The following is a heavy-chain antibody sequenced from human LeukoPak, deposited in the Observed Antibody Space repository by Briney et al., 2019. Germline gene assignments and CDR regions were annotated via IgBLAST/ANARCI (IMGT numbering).Heavy chain of an antibody. J-gene: IGHJ4*02. CDR3: AGYCRGGSCHLDY. Sequence: SETLSLTCAVYGGSFSGYYWSWIRQPPGKGLEWIGEINHSGSTNYNPSLKSRVTISVDTSKNQFSLKLSSVTAADTAVYYCAGYCRGGSCHLDYWGQGTLVTVSS. CDR1: GGSFSGYY. D-gene: IGHD2-15*01. V-gene: IGHV4-34*01. CDR2: INHSGST.